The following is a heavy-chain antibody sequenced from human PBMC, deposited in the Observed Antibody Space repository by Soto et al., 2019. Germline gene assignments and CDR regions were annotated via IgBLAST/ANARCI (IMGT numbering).Heavy chain of an antibody. CDR2: ISGSGGST. V-gene: IGHV3-23*01. D-gene: IGHD2-2*01. CDR1: GFTFTTAC. CDR3: AKFGPAARYFDY. Sequence: GGPLRLSCAASGFTFTTACINWVRQAPGKGLEWVSAISGSGGSTYYADSVKGRFTISRDNSKNTLYLQMNSLRAKDTAVYYCAKFGPAARYFDYCGQGTLVTVSS. J-gene: IGHJ4*02.